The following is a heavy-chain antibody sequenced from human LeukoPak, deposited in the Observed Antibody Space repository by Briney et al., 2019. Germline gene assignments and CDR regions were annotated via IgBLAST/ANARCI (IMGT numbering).Heavy chain of an antibody. CDR1: GFTFSSYC. CDR2: ISSDRSST. Sequence: GGSLRLSCAASGFTFSSYCMHWVRQAPGKGLVWVSRISSDRSSTDYADSVKGRFTISRDNAKNTLYLQMNSLRVEDMAVYYCARACKTSGDDWGQGTQVTVSS. CDR3: ARACKTSGDD. V-gene: IGHV3-74*01. D-gene: IGHD1-1*01. J-gene: IGHJ4*02.